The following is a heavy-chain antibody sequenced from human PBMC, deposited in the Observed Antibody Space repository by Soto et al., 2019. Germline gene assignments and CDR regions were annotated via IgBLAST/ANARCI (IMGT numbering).Heavy chain of an antibody. D-gene: IGHD6-25*01. V-gene: IGHV4-59*08. CDR3: ARADGYSIGWYYYYYYMDV. CDR2: IYYSGST. CDR1: GGSISSYY. J-gene: IGHJ6*03. Sequence: SETLSLTCTVSGGSISSYYWSWIRQPPGKGLEWIGYIYYSGSTNYNPSLKSRVTISVDTSKNQFSLKLSSVTAADTAVYYCARADGYSIGWYYYYYYMDVWGKGTTVTVSS.